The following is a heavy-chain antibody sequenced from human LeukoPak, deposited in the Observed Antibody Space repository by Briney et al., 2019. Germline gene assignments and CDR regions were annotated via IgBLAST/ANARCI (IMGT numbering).Heavy chain of an antibody. CDR1: GGSVSNYY. V-gene: IGHV4-59*02. Sequence: SETLSLTCTVSGGSVSNYYWIWIRQSPGKGLEWIGYIYYTETSYNPSLQSRVTISADTSKNQFSLKLYSVTAADTAVYYCATRKLGNDYWGQGTLVTVSS. CDR2: IYYTET. D-gene: IGHD7-27*01. J-gene: IGHJ4*02. CDR3: ATRKLGNDY.